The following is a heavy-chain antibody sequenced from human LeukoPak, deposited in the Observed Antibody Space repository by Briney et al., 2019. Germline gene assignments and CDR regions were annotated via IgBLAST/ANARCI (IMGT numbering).Heavy chain of an antibody. V-gene: IGHV3-53*01. Sequence: PGGSLRLSCAASGFTVSSNYMSWVRQAPGKGLEWVSVIYSDVRTYYTDSVKGRFTIPRDNPKNTVYLQMNSLRAEDTAVYYCASAGYSSGWYFYYWGQGTLVTVSS. J-gene: IGHJ4*02. CDR1: GFTVSSNY. CDR3: ASAGYSSGWYFYY. CDR2: IYSDVRT. D-gene: IGHD6-19*01.